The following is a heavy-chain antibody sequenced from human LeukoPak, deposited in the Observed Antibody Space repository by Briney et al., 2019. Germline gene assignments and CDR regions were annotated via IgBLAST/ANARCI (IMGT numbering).Heavy chain of an antibody. J-gene: IGHJ6*01. CDR2: IYYSGSS. CDR3: ARVKYDILTGLHPRQYYYYYMDV. CDR1: GDSISSYY. Sequence: SETLSLTCTVSGDSISSYYWSWIRQPPGKGLEWIGYIYYSGSSNYNPSLQSRLTISVDTSKNQFSLKLTSVTAADTAVYYCARVKYDILTGLHPRQYYYYYMDVWGEGTTVTVSP. D-gene: IGHD3-9*01. V-gene: IGHV4-59*01.